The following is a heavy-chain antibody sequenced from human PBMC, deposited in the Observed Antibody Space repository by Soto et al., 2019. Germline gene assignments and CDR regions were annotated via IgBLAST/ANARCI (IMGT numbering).Heavy chain of an antibody. CDR1: GFTFNNAW. D-gene: IGHD1-1*01. V-gene: IGHV3-15*07. CDR3: TYLGGNSPY. CDR2: IKTNNDGGAT. Sequence: EVQLVESGGGLVKPGGSLRLSCAASGFTFNNAWMNCVRQAPGKGLECVGRIKTNNDGGATDYAALVKGRFTISRDDSQHTVYLEMNSLKTEDTAVYYCTYLGGNSPYCGKGTLVTVSS. J-gene: IGHJ4*02.